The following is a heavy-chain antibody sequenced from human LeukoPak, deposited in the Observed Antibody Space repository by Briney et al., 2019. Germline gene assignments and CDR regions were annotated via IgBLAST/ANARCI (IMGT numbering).Heavy chain of an antibody. CDR1: GGSFSGYS. J-gene: IGHJ4*02. V-gene: IGHV4-34*01. CDR3: SRGVSKWEFLD. D-gene: IGHD1-26*01. Sequence: SETLSLTCALYGGSFSGYSWTWIRQPPGKGLEWIGEVTHSGGINYNPSLSSRVTISADRSTKFFSLKPNSVTAADTAVYYCSRGVSKWEFLDWGQGTLATVSP. CDR2: VTHSGGI.